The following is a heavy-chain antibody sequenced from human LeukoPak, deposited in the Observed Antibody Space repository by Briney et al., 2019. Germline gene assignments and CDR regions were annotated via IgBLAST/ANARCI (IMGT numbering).Heavy chain of an antibody. D-gene: IGHD2-15*01. CDR1: GYTFTGYY. CDR3: ARGRVLGIFTPSPAIY. V-gene: IGHV1-2*02. Sequence: PMASLKVSCQASGYTFTGYYMHWVRQAPGQGLEWMGWINPKSGDTNYARRFQGRVTMTRDTSTSTAYMELSSLRSDDTAVYYCARGRVLGIFTPSPAIYWGQGTLVTVSS. J-gene: IGHJ4*02. CDR2: INPKSGDT.